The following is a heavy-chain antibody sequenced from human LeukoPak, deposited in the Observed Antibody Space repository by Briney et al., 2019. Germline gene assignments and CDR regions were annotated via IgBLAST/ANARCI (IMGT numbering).Heavy chain of an antibody. V-gene: IGHV1-2*02. Sequence: GASVNVSCKASGYRFSDSYIHWVRQAPGHGFEWMGWINPSSGDTKYARMFQGRVTMTTGAAISTAYMELSGLTSADTAIYFCVTAYDQWGQGTLVTVSS. CDR1: GYRFSDSY. CDR2: INPSSGDT. J-gene: IGHJ5*02. CDR3: VTAYDQ.